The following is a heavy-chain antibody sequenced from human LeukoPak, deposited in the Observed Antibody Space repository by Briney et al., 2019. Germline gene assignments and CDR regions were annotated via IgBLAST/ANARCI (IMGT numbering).Heavy chain of an antibody. D-gene: IGHD1-26*01. V-gene: IGHV3-30-3*01. CDR2: ISYDGSNK. J-gene: IGHJ4*02. CDR1: GFTFSSYA. Sequence: GGSLRLSCAASGFTFSSYAMHWVRQAPGKGLEWVAVISYDGSNKYYADSVKGRFTISRDNSKNALYLQMNSLRAKDTAVYYCAKDLVGAPQFDYWGQGTLVTVSS. CDR3: AKDLVGAPQFDY.